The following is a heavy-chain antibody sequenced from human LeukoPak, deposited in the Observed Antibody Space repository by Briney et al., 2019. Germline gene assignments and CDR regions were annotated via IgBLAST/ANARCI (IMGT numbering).Heavy chain of an antibody. D-gene: IGHD1-26*01. Sequence: ESSETLSLTCAVSGGSISTNNWWTWVRQPPGKGLEWIGEIHHSGSTDYNPSLKSRVTISPDKSKNQFSLTLTSVTAADTAVYFCARAPLSGTYYTDAFDIWGQGTMVTVSS. CDR2: IHHSGST. V-gene: IGHV4-4*02. J-gene: IGHJ3*02. CDR1: GGSISTNNW. CDR3: ARAPLSGTYYTDAFDI.